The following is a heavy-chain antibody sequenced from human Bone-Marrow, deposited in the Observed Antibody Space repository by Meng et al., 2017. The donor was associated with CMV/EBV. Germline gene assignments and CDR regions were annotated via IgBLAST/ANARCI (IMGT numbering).Heavy chain of an antibody. D-gene: IGHD3-16*01. CDR3: ARACGGAGWLDP. V-gene: IGHV3-53*01. CDR2: IYSGGST. CDR1: GFTFSSYS. J-gene: IGHJ5*02. Sequence: GESLKISCAASGFTFSSYSMNWVRQAPGKGLEWVSVIYSGGSTYYADSVKGRFTISRDNSKNTMYLQMNSLRGEDTAVYYCARACGGAGWLDPWGQGTLVTVSS.